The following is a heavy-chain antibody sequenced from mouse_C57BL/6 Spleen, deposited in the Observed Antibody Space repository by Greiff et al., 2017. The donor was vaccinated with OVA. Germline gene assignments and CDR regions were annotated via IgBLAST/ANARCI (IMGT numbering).Heavy chain of an antibody. D-gene: IGHD2-3*01. CDR3: TRSMIMMYAMGY. CDR2: IYPGDGDT. J-gene: IGHJ4*01. V-gene: IGHV1-80*01. CDR1: GYAFSTYW. Sequence: QVQLKESGAELVKPGASVKISCKASGYAFSTYWMKWVKQSPGKGLEWIGQIYPGDGDTNYNGKFKGKATLTADKSSSTAYMQHSSLTSEDSAVYFCTRSMIMMYAMGYWGQGTAVTVSS.